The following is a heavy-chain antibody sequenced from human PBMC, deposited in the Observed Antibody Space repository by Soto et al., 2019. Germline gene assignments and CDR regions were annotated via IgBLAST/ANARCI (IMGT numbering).Heavy chain of an antibody. Sequence: GGSLRLSCAASGFTFSSYGMHWVRQAPGKGLEWVAVIWYDGSNKYYADSVKGRFTISRDNSKNTLYLQMNSLRAEDTAVYYCARDSGSGYEYFQHWGQGTLGTVSS. J-gene: IGHJ1*01. V-gene: IGHV3-33*01. CDR2: IWYDGSNK. D-gene: IGHD3-22*01. CDR3: ARDSGSGYEYFQH. CDR1: GFTFSSYG.